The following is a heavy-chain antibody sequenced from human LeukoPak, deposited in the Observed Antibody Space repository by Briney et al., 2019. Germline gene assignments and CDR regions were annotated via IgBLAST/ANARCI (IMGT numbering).Heavy chain of an antibody. CDR1: GGSISSYY. CDR2: IYYSGST. Sequence: SETLSLTCTVSGGSISSYYWSWIRQPPGKGLEWIGYIYYSGSTNYNPSLKSRVTMSVDTSKNQFSLRLSSVTAADTAVYYCARDRSDGSGYYGYYFDYWGQGTLVSVSS. D-gene: IGHD3-22*01. V-gene: IGHV4-59*01. J-gene: IGHJ4*02. CDR3: ARDRSDGSGYYGYYFDY.